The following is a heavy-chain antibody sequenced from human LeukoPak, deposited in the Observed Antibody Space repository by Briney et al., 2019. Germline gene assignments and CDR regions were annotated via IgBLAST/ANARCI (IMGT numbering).Heavy chain of an antibody. V-gene: IGHV4-39*07. D-gene: IGHD1-26*01. CDR3: ARDEGATTFFYY. CDR1: GGSISSSSYY. CDR2: IYYSGST. Sequence: PSETLSLTCTVSGGSISSSSYYWGWIRQPPGKGLEWIGSIYYSGSTYDNPSRKSRVTITVDTAKNQFSLKLSSVTAADTAVYYCARDEGATTFFYYCGQGTLVTVSS. J-gene: IGHJ4*02.